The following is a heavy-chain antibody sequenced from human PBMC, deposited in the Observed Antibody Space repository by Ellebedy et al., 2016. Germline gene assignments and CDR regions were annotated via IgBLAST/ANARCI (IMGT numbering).Heavy chain of an antibody. Sequence: SETLSLXCTVSGGSISSGGYYWSWIRQHPGKGLEWIGYIYYSGSTYYNPSLKSRVTISVDTSKNQFSLKLSSVTAADTAVYYCARDLGSGSDYWGQGTLVTVSS. CDR1: GGSISSGGYY. V-gene: IGHV4-31*03. CDR2: IYYSGST. D-gene: IGHD3-22*01. CDR3: ARDLGSGSDY. J-gene: IGHJ4*02.